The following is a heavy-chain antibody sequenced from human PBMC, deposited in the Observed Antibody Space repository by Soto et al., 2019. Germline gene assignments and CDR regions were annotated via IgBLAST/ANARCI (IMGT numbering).Heavy chain of an antibody. CDR2: THYSGST. V-gene: IGHV4-39*01. CDR1: GGSITSTLYY. J-gene: IGHJ6*04. Sequence: PSETLSLTCTVSGGSITSTLYYWVWIRQPPGKGLEWIGSTHYSGSTYYSPSLKSGVTISIDTSKNQFSLKLSSVTAADTAVFYFAGSPFKAVRVIYYALEVGGKGTTVTVSS. D-gene: IGHD3-10*01. CDR3: AGSPFKAVRVIYYALEV.